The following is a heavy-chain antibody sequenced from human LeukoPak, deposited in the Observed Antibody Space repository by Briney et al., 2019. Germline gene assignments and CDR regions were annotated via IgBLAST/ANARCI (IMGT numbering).Heavy chain of an antibody. Sequence: KSSETLSLTCAVYGGSFSGYYWSWIRQPPGKGLEWIGEINHSGSTNYNPSLKSRVTISVDTSKNQFSLKLSSVTAADTAVYYCARLSTAGYSSGWYPGYWGQGTLVTVSS. CDR1: GGSFSGYY. CDR3: ARLSTAGYSSGWYPGY. D-gene: IGHD6-19*01. CDR2: INHSGST. V-gene: IGHV4-34*01. J-gene: IGHJ4*02.